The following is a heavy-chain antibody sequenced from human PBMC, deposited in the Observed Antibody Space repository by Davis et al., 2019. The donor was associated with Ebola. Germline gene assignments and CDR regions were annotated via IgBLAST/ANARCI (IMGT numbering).Heavy chain of an antibody. J-gene: IGHJ5*01. CDR2: IYPGDSNA. Sequence: GGSLRLSCKGSGYTFTSYWISWVRQMPGKGLEWMGIIYPGDSNARYSPSFQGQVTISADKSISTAYLQWNSLKASDTAIYYCAKYHATWYADSWGQGTLVTVSS. CDR3: AKYHATWYADS. V-gene: IGHV5-51*01. CDR1: GYTFTSYW. D-gene: IGHD6-13*01.